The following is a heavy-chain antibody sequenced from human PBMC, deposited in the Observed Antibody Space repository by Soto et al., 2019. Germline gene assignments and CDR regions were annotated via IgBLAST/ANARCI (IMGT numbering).Heavy chain of an antibody. Sequence: GGSLRLSCVASGFTFSTHSMSWVRQAPGKGLEWVSYITSSSRTIYYADSLRGRFTISRDNSKNSLYLQMNSLRAEDMAVYYCARGLRNYYDRSGLHYWGQGTLVTVSS. D-gene: IGHD3-22*01. CDR3: ARGLRNYYDRSGLHY. CDR1: GFTFSTHS. V-gene: IGHV3-48*04. J-gene: IGHJ4*02. CDR2: ITSSSRTI.